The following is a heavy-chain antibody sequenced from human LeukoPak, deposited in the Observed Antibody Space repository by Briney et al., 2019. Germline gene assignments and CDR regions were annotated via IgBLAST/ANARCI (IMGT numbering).Heavy chain of an antibody. J-gene: IGHJ4*02. Sequence: GGSLRLSCAASGFTFSSYAMHWVRQALGKGLEWVAVISYDGSNKYYADSVKGRFTISRDNSKNTLYLQMNSLRAEDTAVYYCARSPYCGGDCYNLEFDYWGQGTLVTVSS. CDR2: ISYDGSNK. V-gene: IGHV3-30-3*01. D-gene: IGHD2-21*02. CDR3: ARSPYCGGDCYNLEFDY. CDR1: GFTFSSYA.